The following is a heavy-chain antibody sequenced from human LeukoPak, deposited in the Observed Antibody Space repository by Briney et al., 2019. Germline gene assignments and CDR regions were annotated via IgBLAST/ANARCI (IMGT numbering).Heavy chain of an antibody. V-gene: IGHV3-7*01. CDR1: RFTFSNYW. CDR2: INQDGSKQ. CDR3: AKWGPYCVGDYCPALDS. J-gene: IGHJ4*02. Sequence: GGSLRLSCVASRFTFSNYWMSWVRQAPGKRLEWVANINQDGSKQRYADSMKGRFTISRDNAKESLYLQLNSLRAEDTAVYYCAKWGPYCVGDYCPALDSWGPGTLVTVSS. D-gene: IGHD2-21*02.